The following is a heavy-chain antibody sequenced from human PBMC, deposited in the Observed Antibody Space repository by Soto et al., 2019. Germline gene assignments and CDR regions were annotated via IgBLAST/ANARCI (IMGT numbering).Heavy chain of an antibody. CDR1: GFTFSSYW. V-gene: IGHV3-74*01. J-gene: IGHJ4*02. D-gene: IGHD3-3*01. Sequence: GSLRLSCAASGFTFSSYWMHWVRQAPGKGLVWVSRINSDGSSTSYADSVKGRFTISRDNAKNTLYLQMNSLRAEDTAVYYCATEKPRITIFAESPDYWGQGTLVTVSS. CDR3: ATEKPRITIFAESPDY. CDR2: INSDGSST.